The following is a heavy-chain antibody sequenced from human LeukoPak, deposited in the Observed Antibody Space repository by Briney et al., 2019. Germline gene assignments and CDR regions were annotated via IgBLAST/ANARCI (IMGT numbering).Heavy chain of an antibody. Sequence: PGGSLRLSCAASGFTVSSNYMSWVRQAPGKGLEWVSVIYSGGSTYYADSVKGRFTISRDNSKNTLYLQMNSLRAEDTAVYYCARSYYGSGSYPFAYWGQGTLVTVSS. CDR2: IYSGGST. V-gene: IGHV3-66*01. J-gene: IGHJ4*02. CDR1: GFTVSSNY. D-gene: IGHD3-10*01. CDR3: ARSYYGSGSYPFAY.